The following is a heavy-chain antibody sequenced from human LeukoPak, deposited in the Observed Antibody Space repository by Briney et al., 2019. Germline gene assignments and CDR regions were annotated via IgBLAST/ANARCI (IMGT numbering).Heavy chain of an antibody. CDR2: ISDSGGGT. Sequence: QPGGSLRLSCAASGFTFSSYAMSWVRQTPGKGLEWVSAISDSGGGTYYADSVKGRFTISRDNSKNTLYLQMNSLKTEDTAVYYCTTPVVPAASDYYYGMDVWGQGTTVTVSS. V-gene: IGHV3-23*01. CDR3: TTPVVPAASDYYYGMDV. D-gene: IGHD2-2*01. CDR1: GFTFSSYA. J-gene: IGHJ6*02.